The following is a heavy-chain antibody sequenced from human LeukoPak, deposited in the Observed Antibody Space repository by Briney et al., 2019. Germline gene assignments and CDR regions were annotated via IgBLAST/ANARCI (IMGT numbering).Heavy chain of an antibody. CDR1: GGSFSGYY. Sequence: SETLSLTCAVYGGSFSGYYWSWIRQPPGKGLEWIGSIYYRGSTYYNPSLKSRVTISVDTSKNQFSLKLSSVTAADTAVYYCARVGQGYSYGHQDYWGQGTLVTVSS. D-gene: IGHD5-18*01. J-gene: IGHJ4*02. V-gene: IGHV4-34*01. CDR2: IYYRGST. CDR3: ARVGQGYSYGHQDY.